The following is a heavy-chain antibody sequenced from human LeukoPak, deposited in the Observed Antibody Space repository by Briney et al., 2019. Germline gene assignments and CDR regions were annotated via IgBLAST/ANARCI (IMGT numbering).Heavy chain of an antibody. J-gene: IGHJ4*02. CDR1: GFTVSSNY. Sequence: GGSLRLSCAASGFTVSSNYMSWVRQAPGKGLEWVSVIYSGGSTYYADSVKGRFTISRDNSKNTLYLQMNSLRAEDTAVYYCASTYSSSWYLFDYWGQGTLVTVSS. D-gene: IGHD6-13*01. CDR3: ASTYSSSWYLFDY. V-gene: IGHV3-66*01. CDR2: IYSGGST.